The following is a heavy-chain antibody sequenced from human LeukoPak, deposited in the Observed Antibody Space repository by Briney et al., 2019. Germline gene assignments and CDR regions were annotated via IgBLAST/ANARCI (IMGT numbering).Heavy chain of an antibody. Sequence: GGSLRLSXAASGFTFGSYSMNWVRQTPGKGLEWLSSISSSSSYIYYADSVKGRFTISRDNAKNSLYLQINSLRAEDTAVYYCARGLYDSSGYPYYFDYWGQGTLVTVSS. CDR2: ISSSSSYI. V-gene: IGHV3-21*01. CDR1: GFTFGSYS. J-gene: IGHJ4*02. CDR3: ARGLYDSSGYPYYFDY. D-gene: IGHD3-22*01.